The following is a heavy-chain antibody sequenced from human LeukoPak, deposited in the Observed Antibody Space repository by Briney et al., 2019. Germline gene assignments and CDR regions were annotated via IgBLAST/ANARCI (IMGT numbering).Heavy chain of an antibody. D-gene: IGHD3-22*01. CDR2: FDPEDGET. Sequence: ASVKVSCKVSGYTLTELSMHWVRQAPGKGLEWMGGFDPEDGETIYAQKFQGRVTMTEDTSTDTAYMELSSLRSEDTAVYYCATEGGTWNYYDSSGYHIYWGQGTLVTVSS. CDR1: GYTLTELS. CDR3: ATEGGTWNYYDSSGYHIY. V-gene: IGHV1-24*01. J-gene: IGHJ4*02.